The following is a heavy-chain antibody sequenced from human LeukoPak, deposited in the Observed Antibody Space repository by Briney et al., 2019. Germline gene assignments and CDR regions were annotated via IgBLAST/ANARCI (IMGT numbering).Heavy chain of an antibody. CDR1: GYTCTGYY. Sequence: GASVKVSCKASGYTCTGYYMHWVRQAPGQGLEWMGGINPNSGGTNYAQKFKGRVTMTRDTSISTAYMELSRLRSDDTAVYYCARERTLTSCYDYWGQGTLVTVSS. J-gene: IGHJ4*02. CDR3: ARERTLTSCYDY. D-gene: IGHD2-15*01. CDR2: INPNSGGT. V-gene: IGHV1-2*02.